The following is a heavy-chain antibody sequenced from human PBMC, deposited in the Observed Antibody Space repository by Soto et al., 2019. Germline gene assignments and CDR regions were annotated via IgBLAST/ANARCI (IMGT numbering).Heavy chain of an antibody. D-gene: IGHD3-10*01. V-gene: IGHV1-3*01. CDR1: GYTFTSYA. Sequence: ASVKVSCKASGYTFTSYAMHWVRQAPGQRLEWMGWINAGNGNTKYSQKFQGRVTITRDTSASTAYMELSSLRSEDTAVYYCAREGYGSGSSGYYYYGKDVWGQGTTVTVSS. CDR3: AREGYGSGSSGYYYYGKDV. CDR2: INAGNGNT. J-gene: IGHJ6*02.